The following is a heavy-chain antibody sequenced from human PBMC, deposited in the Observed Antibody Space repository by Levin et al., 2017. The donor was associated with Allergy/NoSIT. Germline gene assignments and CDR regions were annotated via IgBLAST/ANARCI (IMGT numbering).Heavy chain of an antibody. Sequence: SETLSLTCTVSGGSISSSSYYWGWIRQPPGKGLEWIGSIYYSGSTYYNPSLKSRVTISVDTSKNQFSLKLSSVTAADTAVYYCARDWYYDSRPVYYFDYWGQGTLVTVSS. CDR2: IYYSGST. CDR3: ARDWYYDSRPVYYFDY. J-gene: IGHJ4*02. D-gene: IGHD3-22*01. CDR1: GGSISSSSYY. V-gene: IGHV4-39*07.